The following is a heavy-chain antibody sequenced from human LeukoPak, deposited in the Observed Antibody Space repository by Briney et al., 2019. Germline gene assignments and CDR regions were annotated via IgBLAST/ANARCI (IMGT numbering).Heavy chain of an antibody. V-gene: IGHV3-23*01. D-gene: IGHD3-10*01. Sequence: GGSLRLSCAASGFTFSSHAMSWVRQAPGKGLEWVSVISGSGDSTYYADSVKGRFTISRDNSKNTLYLQMNSLRAEDTAVYYCANQLPPLWLGELFYYFAYGGQGPLVTVSS. CDR2: ISGSGDST. J-gene: IGHJ4*02. CDR1: GFTFSSHA. CDR3: ANQLPPLWLGELFYYFAY.